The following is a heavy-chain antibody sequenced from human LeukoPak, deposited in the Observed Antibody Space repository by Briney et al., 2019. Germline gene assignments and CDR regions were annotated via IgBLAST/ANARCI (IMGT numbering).Heavy chain of an antibody. V-gene: IGHV4-59*08. CDR1: GGSISGYY. J-gene: IGHJ4*02. D-gene: IGHD3-22*01. CDR2: IYYSGST. Sequence: SETLSLTCTVSGGSISGYYWSWIRQPPGEGLEWIGYIYYSGSTNYNPSLKRRVTISVDTSKNQFSLKLSSVTAADTAMYYCARHHYFDSSGYYPLRDWGQGTLVTVSS. CDR3: ARHHYFDSSGYYPLRD.